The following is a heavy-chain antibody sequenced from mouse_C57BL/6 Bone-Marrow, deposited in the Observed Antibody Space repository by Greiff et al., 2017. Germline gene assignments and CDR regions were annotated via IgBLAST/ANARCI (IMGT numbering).Heavy chain of an antibody. J-gene: IGHJ2*01. CDR2: IYPRSGNT. D-gene: IGHD1-1*01. V-gene: IGHV1-81*01. Sequence: QVQLQQPGAELVKPGASVKMSCKASGYTFTSYGISWVKQRTGQGLEWIGEIYPRSGNTYYNEKFKGKATLTADKSSSTAYMELRSLTSEDSAVYFCARSTVVVPDYWGQGTTLTVSS. CDR3: ARSTVVVPDY. CDR1: GYTFTSYG.